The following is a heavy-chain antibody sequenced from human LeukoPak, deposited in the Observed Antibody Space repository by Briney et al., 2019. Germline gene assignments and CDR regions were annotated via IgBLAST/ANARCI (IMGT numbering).Heavy chain of an antibody. Sequence: PGGSLRLSCAASGFTFSSYAMSWARQAPGKGLEWVSTISYSGGSTYYADSVKGRFAISRDSSKNTLYLQMNGLRGEDTAVYYCAKDDGGSPPDAFDIWGQGTLVTVSS. CDR2: ISYSGGST. V-gene: IGHV3-23*01. CDR3: AKDDGGSPPDAFDI. CDR1: GFTFSSYA. J-gene: IGHJ3*02. D-gene: IGHD3-10*01.